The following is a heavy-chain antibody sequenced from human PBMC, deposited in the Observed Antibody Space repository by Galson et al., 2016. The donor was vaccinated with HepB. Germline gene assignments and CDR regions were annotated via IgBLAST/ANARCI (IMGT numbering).Heavy chain of an antibody. J-gene: IGHJ6*02. D-gene: IGHD3-10*01. CDR2: ITSTSKTI. CDR3: VRGSAYYGMEV. Sequence: SLRLSCAASGFSFSTYSMNWVRQAPGKGLEWLSHITSTSKTIYYAESVRGRFTISRDNGKKSLHLQMNNLRDVDTALYYCVRGSAYYGMEVWGQGTTVIVSS. CDR1: GFSFSTYS. V-gene: IGHV3-48*02.